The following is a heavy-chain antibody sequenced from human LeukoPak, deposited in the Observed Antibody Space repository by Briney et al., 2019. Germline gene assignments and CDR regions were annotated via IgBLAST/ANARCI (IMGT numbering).Heavy chain of an antibody. CDR2: IYTSGST. J-gene: IGHJ6*02. CDR1: GGSISSYY. CDR3: ARVPGYCSSTSCLYGMDV. D-gene: IGHD2-2*01. V-gene: IGHV4-4*07. Sequence: SETLSLTCTVSGGSISSYYWSWIRQPAGKGLEWIGRIYTSGSTNYIPSLKSRVTMSVDTSKNQFSLKLSSVTAADTAVYYCARVPGYCSSTSCLYGMDVWGQGTTVTVSS.